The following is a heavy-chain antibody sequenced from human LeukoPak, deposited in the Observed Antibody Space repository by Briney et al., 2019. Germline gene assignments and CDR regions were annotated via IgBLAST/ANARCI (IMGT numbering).Heavy chain of an antibody. D-gene: IGHD4-17*01. CDR1: GGSISSGGYY. J-gene: IGHJ6*04. Sequence: PSETLSLTCTVSGGSISSGGYYWSWIRQHPGKGPEWIGYIYYSGSTYYNPSLKSRVTISVDTSKNQFSLKLSSVTAADTAVYYCARDPMTTAVGYYYGMDVWGKGTTVTVSS. CDR3: ARDPMTTAVGYYYGMDV. V-gene: IGHV4-31*03. CDR2: IYYSGST.